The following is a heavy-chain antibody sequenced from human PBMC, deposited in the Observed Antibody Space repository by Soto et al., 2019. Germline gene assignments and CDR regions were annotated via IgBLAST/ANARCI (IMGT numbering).Heavy chain of an antibody. CDR2: IRSKAYGGTT. J-gene: IGHJ6*02. D-gene: IGHD2-2*01. V-gene: IGHV3-49*03. CDR3: TRDRRYCSSTSCYLDYYYGMDV. Sequence: HPGGSLRLSCTASGFTFGDYAMSWFRQAPGKGLEWVGFIRSKAYGGTTEYAASVKGRFTISRDDSRSIAYLQMNSLKTEDTAVYYCTRDRRYCSSTSCYLDYYYGMDVWGQGTTVTVSS. CDR1: GFTFGDYA.